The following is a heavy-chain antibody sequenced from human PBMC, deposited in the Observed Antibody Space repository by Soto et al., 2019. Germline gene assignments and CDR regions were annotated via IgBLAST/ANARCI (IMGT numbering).Heavy chain of an antibody. CDR1: GGSFSGYY. CDR3: ARGRVVNWKGYYGMDV. V-gene: IGHV4-34*01. Sequence: SETLSLTCAVYGGSFSGYYWSWIRQPPGKGLEWIGEINHSGSTNYNPSLKSRVTKSVDTSKKQFSLKLSSVTAADTAVYYCARGRVVNWKGYYGMDVWGQGTTVTVSS. D-gene: IGHD1-20*01. J-gene: IGHJ6*02. CDR2: INHSGST.